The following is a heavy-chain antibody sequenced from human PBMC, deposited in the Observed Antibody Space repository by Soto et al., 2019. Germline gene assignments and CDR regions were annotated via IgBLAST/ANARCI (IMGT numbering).Heavy chain of an antibody. CDR2: LSAYNGDT. D-gene: IGHD1-26*01. V-gene: IGHV1-18*01. Sequence: QVQLVQSGAEVKKPGASVRVSCKTSGYTFINYGITWVRQAPGQGLEWMGWLSAYNGDTSSSEKLQDRFTMTTDTSTNTAYMDLRSQTSDDTAVYYCARGSAIVGGAEALDVWGQGTMVIVSS. CDR3: ARGSAIVGGAEALDV. CDR1: GYTFINYG. J-gene: IGHJ3*01.